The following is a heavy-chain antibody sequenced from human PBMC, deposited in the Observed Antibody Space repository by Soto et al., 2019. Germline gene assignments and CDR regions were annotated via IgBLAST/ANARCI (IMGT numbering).Heavy chain of an antibody. CDR3: ARASSSMYNWFDP. CDR2: IYHSGST. CDR1: GGSISSSNW. V-gene: IGHV4-4*02. J-gene: IGHJ5*02. Sequence: SETLSLTCAVSGGSISSSNWWSWVRQPPGKGLEWIGEIYHSGSTNYNPSLKSRVTISADKSKNQFSLKLSSVTAADTAVYYCARASSSMYNWFDPWGQGTLVTVSS. D-gene: IGHD6-6*01.